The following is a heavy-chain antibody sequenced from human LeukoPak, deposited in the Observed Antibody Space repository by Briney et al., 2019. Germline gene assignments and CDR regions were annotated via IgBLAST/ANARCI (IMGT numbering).Heavy chain of an antibody. CDR3: AKSTTVTTASAFDI. J-gene: IGHJ3*02. CDR2: IIPILGIA. CDR1: GGTFSSYA. D-gene: IGHD4-17*01. V-gene: IGHV1-69*04. Sequence: SVKVSCRASGGTFSSYAISWVRQAPGQGLEWMGRIIPILGIANYAQKFQGRVTITADKSTSTAYMELSSLRSEDTAVYYCAKSTTVTTASAFDIWGQGTMVTVSS.